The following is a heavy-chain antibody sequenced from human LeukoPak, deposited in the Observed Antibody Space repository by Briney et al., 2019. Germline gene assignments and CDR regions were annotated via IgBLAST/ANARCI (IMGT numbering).Heavy chain of an antibody. CDR2: IYPADSDI. V-gene: IGHV5-51*01. D-gene: IGHD1-1*01. CDR1: GYSINNYW. Sequence: PGESLKISCKGSGYSINNYWIGWVRQMPGKGLEWMGIIYPADSDIRYSPSFQGQVTISADKSISTAYLQWSSLKASDTAMYYCARLARTTGTTGPISYWGQGTLVTVSS. CDR3: ARLARTTGTTGPISY. J-gene: IGHJ4*02.